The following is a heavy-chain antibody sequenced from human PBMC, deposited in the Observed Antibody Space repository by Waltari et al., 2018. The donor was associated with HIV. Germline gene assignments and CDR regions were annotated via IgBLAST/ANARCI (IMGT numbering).Heavy chain of an antibody. V-gene: IGHV3-30*02. CDR1: GFTFSSIG. Sequence: QVQLVESGGGVVQPGGSLRLSCAASGFTFSSIGMHWVRQAPGKGLEWVAFIRYDGSNKYHAESVKGRFTTSRDNSKNTLYLLMNSLRPEDKAVYYCAKDVSPGYGMDVWGQGTTVTVSS. J-gene: IGHJ6*02. CDR3: AKDVSPGYGMDV. CDR2: IRYDGSNK. D-gene: IGHD3-16*02.